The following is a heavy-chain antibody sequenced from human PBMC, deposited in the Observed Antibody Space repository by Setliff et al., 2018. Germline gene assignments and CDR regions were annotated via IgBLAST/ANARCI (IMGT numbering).Heavy chain of an antibody. CDR2: IRYDGSDK. D-gene: IGHD1-26*01. Sequence: GGSLRLSCAASGFTFSSYGIHWVRQAPGKGLEWVTFIRYDGSDKYYADSVKGRFTISRDNSKNTLYVQMNSLRPEDTAVYYCAKEPWEKKEAWSYYMDVWGKGTTVTVSS. CDR1: GFTFSSYG. J-gene: IGHJ6*03. V-gene: IGHV3-30*02. CDR3: AKEPWEKKEAWSYYMDV.